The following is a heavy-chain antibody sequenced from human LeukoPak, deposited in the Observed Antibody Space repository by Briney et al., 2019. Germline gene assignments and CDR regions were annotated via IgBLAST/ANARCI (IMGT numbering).Heavy chain of an antibody. CDR2: IYYSGST. CDR3: AADYGSNYYYYMDV. CDR1: GGSISSYY. J-gene: IGHJ6*03. D-gene: IGHD3-10*01. Sequence: SETLSLTCTVSGGSISSYYWSWIRQPPGEGLEWIGYIYYSGSTNYNPSLKSRVTISVDTSKNQFSLKLSSVTAADTAVYYCAADYGSNYYYYMDVWGKGTTVTVSS. V-gene: IGHV4-59*01.